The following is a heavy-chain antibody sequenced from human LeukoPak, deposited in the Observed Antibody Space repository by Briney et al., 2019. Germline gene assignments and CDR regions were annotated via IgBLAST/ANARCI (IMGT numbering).Heavy chain of an antibody. Sequence: VKVSCKASGGTFSSYAISWVRQVPGQGLEWMGGIIPIFGTANYAQKFQGRVTITADESTSTAYMELSSLRSEDTAVYYCARGGPLAYCGGDCYIGDNYYYYGMDVWGQGTTVTVSS. CDR3: ARGGPLAYCGGDCYIGDNYYYYGMDV. J-gene: IGHJ6*02. CDR2: IIPIFGTA. CDR1: GGTFSSYA. V-gene: IGHV1-69*13. D-gene: IGHD2-21*02.